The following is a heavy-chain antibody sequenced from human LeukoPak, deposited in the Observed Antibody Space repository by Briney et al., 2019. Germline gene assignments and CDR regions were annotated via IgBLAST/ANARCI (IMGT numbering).Heavy chain of an antibody. CDR2: IIAYNGNT. CDR1: GYTFTSYG. V-gene: IGHV1-18*01. J-gene: IGHJ4*02. Sequence: ASVKVSCKASGYTFTSYGISWVRQAPGQGLEWMGWIIAYNGNTNYAQKLQGRVTMTTDTSTSTAYMELRSLRSDDTAVYYCARLYSSSWYGPNYFDYWGQGTLVTVSS. D-gene: IGHD6-13*01. CDR3: ARLYSSSWYGPNYFDY.